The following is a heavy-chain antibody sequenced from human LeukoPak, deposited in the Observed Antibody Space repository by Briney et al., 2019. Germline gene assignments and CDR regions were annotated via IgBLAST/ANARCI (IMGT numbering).Heavy chain of an antibody. CDR2: IYYSGST. CDR1: GGSISSYY. J-gene: IGHJ4*02. CDR3: ARVTGYIVEDYFDY. Sequence: PSETLSLTCTVSGGSISSYYWSWIRQPPGKGLEWIGYIYYSGSTNYNPSLKSRVTISVDTSKNQFSLRLSSVTAADTAVYYCARVTGYIVEDYFDYWGQGTLVTVSS. D-gene: IGHD3-22*01. V-gene: IGHV4-59*01.